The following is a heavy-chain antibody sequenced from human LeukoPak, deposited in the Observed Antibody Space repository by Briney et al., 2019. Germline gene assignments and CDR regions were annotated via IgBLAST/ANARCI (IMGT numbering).Heavy chain of an antibody. Sequence: ASVKVSCKVSGYTLTELSMHWVRQAPGKGLEWMGGFDPEDGETIYAQKFQGRVTMTEDTSTDTAYMELSSLRSEDTAVYYCATKGRGSITMILYGMDVWGQGTTVTVSS. J-gene: IGHJ6*02. CDR3: ATKGRGSITMILYGMDV. V-gene: IGHV1-24*01. CDR1: GYTLTELS. D-gene: IGHD3-22*01. CDR2: FDPEDGET.